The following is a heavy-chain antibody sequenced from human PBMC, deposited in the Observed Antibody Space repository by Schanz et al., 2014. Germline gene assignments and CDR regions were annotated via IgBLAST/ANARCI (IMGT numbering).Heavy chain of an antibody. J-gene: IGHJ4*02. CDR1: GFTVNTNY. V-gene: IGHV3-33*08. CDR2: IWYDGSKT. Sequence: QVQLVESGGGLIQPGGSLRLSCAVSGFTVNTNYMSWVRQAPGKGLEWVGVIWYDGSKTYYADSVKGRFTISRDNSKNTLYLQMNSLRAEDTAVYYCAVLGGFGELPLDYRGQGTLVTVSS. D-gene: IGHD3-10*01. CDR3: AVLGGFGELPLDY.